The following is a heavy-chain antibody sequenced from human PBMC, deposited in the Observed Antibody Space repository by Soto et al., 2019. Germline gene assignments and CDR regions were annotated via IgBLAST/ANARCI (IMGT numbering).Heavy chain of an antibody. Sequence: SETLSLTCTVSGGSIGSGGYYWIWIRQHPGKGLEWIGYIYYSGITYYNTSLKSRVTISVDTSKNQFPLKLSSVTAADTAVYYCARSPGYYFEYWGQGTLVTVSS. V-gene: IGHV4-31*03. CDR3: ARSPGYYFEY. J-gene: IGHJ4*02. CDR2: IYYSGIT. CDR1: GGSIGSGGYY.